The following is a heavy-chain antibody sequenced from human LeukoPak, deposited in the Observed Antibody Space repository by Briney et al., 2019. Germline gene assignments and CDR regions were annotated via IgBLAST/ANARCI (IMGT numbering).Heavy chain of an antibody. V-gene: IGHV3-23*01. J-gene: IGHJ6*02. CDR3: AKVVVPAAIGGPYYYYGMDV. D-gene: IGHD2-2*01. CDR2: ISGSGGST. Sequence: GGSLRLSCAASGFTFSSYAMSWVRQAPGKGLEWVSAISGSGGSTYYADSVKGRFTISRDNSKNTLYLQMNSLRGEDTAIHYCAKVVVPAAIGGPYYYYGMDVWGQGTTVTVSS. CDR1: GFTFSSYA.